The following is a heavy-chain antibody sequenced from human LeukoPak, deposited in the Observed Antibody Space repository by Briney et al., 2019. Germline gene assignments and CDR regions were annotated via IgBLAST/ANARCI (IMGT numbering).Heavy chain of an antibody. V-gene: IGHV1-2*02. Sequence: GPLWASCKPPRFTFTPYFIHGGRGAPGHGLECMGWINPTIVVTESAQKFQGRLTMTREPSTSTDYMELSRLRSDDTAVYYCTRDHCSSINCYEYSYYGMDVWGQGTTVTVSS. CDR3: TRDHCSSINCYEYSYYGMDV. D-gene: IGHD2-2*01. J-gene: IGHJ6*02. CDR2: INPTIVVT. CDR1: RFTFTPYF.